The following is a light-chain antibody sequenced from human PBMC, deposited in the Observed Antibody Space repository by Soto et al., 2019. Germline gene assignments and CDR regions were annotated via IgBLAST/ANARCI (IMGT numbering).Light chain of an antibody. V-gene: IGKV1-12*01. J-gene: IGKJ4*01. CDR1: QGISNW. CDR2: TGS. Sequence: DIQMTQSPSSVSASVGDRVSITCRASQGISNWLAWYQQKPGRAPKRLIYTGSSLQSGVSSRFSGTGSGKDFTLTIISLQPEDVATYDCQQANSFPLTFGGGTKVEIK. CDR3: QQANSFPLT.